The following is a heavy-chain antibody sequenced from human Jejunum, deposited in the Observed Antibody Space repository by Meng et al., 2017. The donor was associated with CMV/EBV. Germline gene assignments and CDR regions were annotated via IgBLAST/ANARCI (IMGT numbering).Heavy chain of an antibody. CDR1: FSSFG. CDR2: IAYDGGIK. D-gene: IGHD3-3*01. CDR3: AKSRGDFWSGYYHGMDV. V-gene: IGHV3-30*18. J-gene: IGHJ6*02. Sequence: FSSFGRHWVRQAPGKGLEWVAFIAYDGGIKYHGDSVKGRFTISRDNSKNTLYLQMNTLRAEDTAVYYCAKSRGDFWSGYYHGMDVWGQGTTVTVSS.